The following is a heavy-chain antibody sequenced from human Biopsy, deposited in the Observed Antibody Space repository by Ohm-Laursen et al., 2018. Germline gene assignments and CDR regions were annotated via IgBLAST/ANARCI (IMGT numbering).Heavy chain of an antibody. D-gene: IGHD6-19*01. J-gene: IGHJ3*02. CDR1: GGSISGSS. V-gene: IGHV4-59*08. CDR2: ISYSGST. CDR3: AKHGSGWTGDDALHI. Sequence: PSETLSLTCTVSGGSISGSSWSWIRRAPGRGLEWVGYISYSGSTSNNPSLKSRITISVDTSKSQISLKVTYVTAADTAVYYCAKHGSGWTGDDALHIWGQGTMVTVSS.